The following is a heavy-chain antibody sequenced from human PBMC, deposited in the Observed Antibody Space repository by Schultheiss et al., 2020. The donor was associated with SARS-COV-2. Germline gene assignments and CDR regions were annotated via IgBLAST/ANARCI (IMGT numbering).Heavy chain of an antibody. D-gene: IGHD2-2*01. Sequence: GGSLRLSCAASGFTFSTYAMSWVRQAPGKGLEWVAVIWYDGSNKYYADSVKGRFTISRDNSKNTLYLQMNSLRAEDTAVYYCARGVRYCSSTSCYAGYYYYGMDVWGQGTTVTVSS. V-gene: IGHV3-33*08. CDR1: GFTFSTYA. CDR3: ARGVRYCSSTSCYAGYYYYGMDV. J-gene: IGHJ6*02. CDR2: IWYDGSNK.